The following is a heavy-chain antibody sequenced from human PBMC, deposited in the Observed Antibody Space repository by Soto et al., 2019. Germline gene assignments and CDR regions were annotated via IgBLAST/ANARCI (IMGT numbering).Heavy chain of an antibody. V-gene: IGHV4-39*01. CDR2: IYYSGST. CDR1: GGSISSSSYY. D-gene: IGHD3-22*01. Sequence: QLQLQESGPGLVKPSETLSLTCTVSGGSISSSSYYWGWIRQPPGKGLEWIGSIYYSGSTYYNPSLKSRVTISVDTSKNQFSLKLSSVTAADTAVYYCARKYYDSSGPLFDYWGQGTLVTVSS. CDR3: ARKYYDSSGPLFDY. J-gene: IGHJ4*02.